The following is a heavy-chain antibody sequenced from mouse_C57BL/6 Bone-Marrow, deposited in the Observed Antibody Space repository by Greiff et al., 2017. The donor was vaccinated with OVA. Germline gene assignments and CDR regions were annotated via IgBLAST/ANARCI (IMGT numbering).Heavy chain of an antibody. Sequence: EVKLMESEGGLVQPGSSMKLSCTASGFTFSDYYMAWVRQVPEKGLEWVANINYDGSSTYYLHSLKSSFIISSDNAKNILDLQMSSLKSEDTATDDGTREPRPYFFDYWGQGTTLTVSA. CDR3: TREPRPYFFDY. J-gene: IGHJ2*01. CDR2: INYDGSST. V-gene: IGHV5-16*01. CDR1: GFTFSDYY.